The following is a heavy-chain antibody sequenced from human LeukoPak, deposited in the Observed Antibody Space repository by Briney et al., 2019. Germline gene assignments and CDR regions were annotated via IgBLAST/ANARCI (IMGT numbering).Heavy chain of an antibody. CDR3: ARQVPGLYDSSGYLEFDY. J-gene: IGHJ4*02. CDR1: GGSISSYY. V-gene: IGHV4-59*01. CDR2: IYYSGGT. D-gene: IGHD3-22*01. Sequence: SETLSLTCTVSGGSISSYYWSWIRQPPGKGLEWIGYIYYSGGTNYNPSLKSRVTISVDTSKNQFSLKLSSVTAADTAVYYCARQVPGLYDSSGYLEFDYWGQGTLVTVSS.